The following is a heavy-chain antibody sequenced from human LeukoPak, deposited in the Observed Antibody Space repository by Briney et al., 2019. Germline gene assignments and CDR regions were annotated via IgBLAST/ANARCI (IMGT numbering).Heavy chain of an antibody. Sequence: GGSLRLSCAVSGITLSNYGMSWVRQAPGKGLEWVAGISDSGGRPNYADSVKGRFTISRDNPKNTLYLQMNSLRAEDTAVYFCAKRGVVIRVILVGFHKEAYYFDSWGQGALVTVSS. CDR1: GITLSNYG. V-gene: IGHV3-23*01. J-gene: IGHJ4*02. D-gene: IGHD3-22*01. CDR2: ISDSGGRP. CDR3: AKRGVVIRVILVGFHKEAYYFDS.